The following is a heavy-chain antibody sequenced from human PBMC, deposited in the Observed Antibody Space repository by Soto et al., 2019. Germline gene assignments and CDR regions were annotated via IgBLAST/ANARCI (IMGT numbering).Heavy chain of an antibody. CDR2: ISYNGGTT. CDR1: GFTFSNFA. Sequence: EVQLLESGGGLVQPGGSLRLSCAASGFTFSNFAMSWVRQAPGKGLEWVSSISYNGGTTYFADSVKGRSTSSRDNFKNPLHLQLNSMRAKDTAIYFCEKKLAPAAANFGRVDYGGQGILVSVSP. CDR3: EKKLAPAAANFGRVDY. D-gene: IGHD2-2*01. J-gene: IGHJ4*02. V-gene: IGHV3-23*01.